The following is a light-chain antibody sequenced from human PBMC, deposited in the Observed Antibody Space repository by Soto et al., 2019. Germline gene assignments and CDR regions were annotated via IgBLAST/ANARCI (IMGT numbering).Light chain of an antibody. CDR3: QKCDYLPI. CDR1: HDITSY. J-gene: IGKJ3*01. CDR2: DAS. Sequence: DIQMTQSPSSLSASVRDRVTITCQASHDITSYLTWYQHKPGKPPKLLIYDASILEAGVPSRFSGSGSGTDFTVTISSLQPEDVATYYCQKCDYLPIFGPGTTVDFK. V-gene: IGKV1-33*01.